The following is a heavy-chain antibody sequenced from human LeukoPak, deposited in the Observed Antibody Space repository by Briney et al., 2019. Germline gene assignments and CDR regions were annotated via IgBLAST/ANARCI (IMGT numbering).Heavy chain of an antibody. V-gene: IGHV4-59*08. CDR2: IYYSGST. J-gene: IGHJ5*02. CDR3: ARQVAAAGNFHWFDP. Sequence: SETLSLTCTVSGGSISSYYWSWIRQPPGKGLEWIGYIYYSGSTNYNPSLKSRVTISVDTSKNQFSLKLSSVTAADTAVYYCARQVAAAGNFHWFDPWGQGTLVTVSS. D-gene: IGHD6-13*01. CDR1: GGSISSYY.